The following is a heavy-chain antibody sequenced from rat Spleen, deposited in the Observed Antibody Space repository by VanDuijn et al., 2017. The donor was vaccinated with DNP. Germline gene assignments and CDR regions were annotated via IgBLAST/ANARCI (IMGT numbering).Heavy chain of an antibody. CDR3: VSGGPGINQGNWFAY. Sequence: EVQLVESGGGLVRPGGSLKLSCVASGFTFNNHWMTWIRQAPDKGLEWVASITPDGSITYYPDRVKGRFMISKDDVKNTGHLQMNNLRSEDTAMYYCVSGGPGINQGNWFAYWGQGVMVTVSS. CDR1: GFTFNNHW. CDR2: ITPDGSIT. D-gene: IGHD1-4*01. J-gene: IGHJ2*01. V-gene: IGHV5-35*01.